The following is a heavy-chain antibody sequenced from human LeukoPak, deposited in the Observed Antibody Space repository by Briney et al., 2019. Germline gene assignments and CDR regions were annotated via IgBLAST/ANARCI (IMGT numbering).Heavy chain of an antibody. CDR2: TSASGAST. D-gene: IGHD6-6*01. CDR3: AKAGAYSSSSYDY. J-gene: IGHJ4*02. CDR1: GFTINNYA. V-gene: IGHV3-23*01. Sequence: GGSLRLSCAVSGFTINNYAMSWVRQAPGKGLEWVSATSASGASTYYADSVKGRFTISRDISKNTLYLQMNSLRDEDTALYYCAKAGAYSSSSYDYWGQGALVTVSS.